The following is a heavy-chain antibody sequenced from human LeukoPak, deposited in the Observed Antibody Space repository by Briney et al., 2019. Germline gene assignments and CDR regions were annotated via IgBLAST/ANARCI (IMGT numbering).Heavy chain of an antibody. D-gene: IGHD2-15*01. V-gene: IGHV3-23*01. Sequence: GGSLRLSCAASGFTFSSYAMSWVRQAPGKGLEWVSTTSYGGGRTYYADSVKGRFTISRDNSKNTLYLQMNSLRADDTAVYYCAKDLWDCSGSCLDYWGQGTLVTVSS. CDR3: AKDLWDCSGSCLDY. CDR2: TSYGGGRT. J-gene: IGHJ4*02. CDR1: GFTFSSYA.